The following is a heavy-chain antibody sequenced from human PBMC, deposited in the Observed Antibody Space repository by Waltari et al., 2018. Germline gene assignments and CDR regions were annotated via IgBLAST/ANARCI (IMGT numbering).Heavy chain of an antibody. J-gene: IGHJ4*02. D-gene: IGHD3-22*01. CDR3: ASGYDSSGVDY. V-gene: IGHV1-69*01. CDR2: IIPIFGTA. Sequence: QVQLAQSGAEVKKPGSPVKVSCKASGRPFSSYALRWVRQAPGQGLEWMGGIIPIFGTANYAQKFQGRVTITADESTSTAYMELSSLRSEDTAVYYCASGYDSSGVDYWGQGTLVTVSS. CDR1: GRPFSSYA.